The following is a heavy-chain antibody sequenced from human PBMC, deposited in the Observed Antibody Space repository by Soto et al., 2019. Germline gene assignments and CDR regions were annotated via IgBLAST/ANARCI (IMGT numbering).Heavy chain of an antibody. V-gene: IGHV3-48*02. CDR1: GFTFSSYS. CDR2: ISSSSSTI. D-gene: IGHD2-2*01. J-gene: IGHJ4*02. CDR3: ARDTPGFYCSSTSCPRFDY. Sequence: EVQLVESGGGLVQPEGSLRLSCAASGFTFSSYSMNWFRQAPGKGLEWVSYISSSSSTIYYADSVKGRFTISRDNAKNSLYLQMNSLRDEDTAVYHCARDTPGFYCSSTSCPRFDYWGQGTLVTVSS.